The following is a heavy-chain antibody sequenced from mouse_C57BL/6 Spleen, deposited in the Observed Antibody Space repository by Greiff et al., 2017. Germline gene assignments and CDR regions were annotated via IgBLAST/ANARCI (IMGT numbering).Heavy chain of an antibody. CDR2: IWSGGST. D-gene: IGHD2-4*01. J-gene: IGHJ3*01. CDR1: GFSLTSYG. Sequence: VKLMESGPGLVQPSQSLSITCTVSGFSLTSYGVHWVRQSPGKGLEWLGVIWSGGSTDYNAAFISRLSISKDNSKSQVFFKMNSLQADDTAIYYCARNRGYDYDGAWFAYWGQGTLVTVSA. V-gene: IGHV2-2*01. CDR3: ARNRGYDYDGAWFAY.